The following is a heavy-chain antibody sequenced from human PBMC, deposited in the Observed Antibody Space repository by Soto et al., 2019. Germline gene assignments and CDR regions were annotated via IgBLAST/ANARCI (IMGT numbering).Heavy chain of an antibody. CDR2: IFYNGGT. D-gene: IGHD3-10*01. CDR3: ARGDYGPRRFYFDT. CDR1: GGSVNSGGYY. V-gene: IGHV4-61*03. J-gene: IGHJ4*02. Sequence: PSETLSLTCTVSGGSVNSGGYYWSLIRQPPGKGLEWIGFIFYNGGTSYNPSLGSRVTISADTSKTLFSLNLNFVTAADTAVYYCARGDYGPRRFYFDTWGQGTLVTVSS.